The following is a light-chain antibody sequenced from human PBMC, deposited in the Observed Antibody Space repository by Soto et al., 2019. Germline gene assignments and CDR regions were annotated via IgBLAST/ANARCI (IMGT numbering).Light chain of an antibody. CDR2: ATS. Sequence: DIQMTQSPSSLSASIGDRVTITCRASQSINTYLNWYQQKPGKAPKLLIYATSRLQSGVPSRFSGDGSGTGFTLTISSLQPEDFASFYCQQSYISPLTFGGGTKVEIK. CDR1: QSINTY. V-gene: IGKV1-39*01. CDR3: QQSYISPLT. J-gene: IGKJ4*01.